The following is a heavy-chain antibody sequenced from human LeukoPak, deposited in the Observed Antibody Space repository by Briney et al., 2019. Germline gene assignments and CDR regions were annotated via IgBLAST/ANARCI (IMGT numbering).Heavy chain of an antibody. CDR3: AGESHVERDDF. CDR1: GYTFTNYG. D-gene: IGHD1-1*01. CDR2: ISASNGDT. J-gene: IGHJ4*02. Sequence: GASVKASCKASGYTFTNYGITWVRQAPGQGLEWMGWISASNGDTHYSEKFQDRITVTTDTSTSTAYMELRSLVSDDTAVYYCAGESHVERDDFWGQGTLITVSS. V-gene: IGHV1-18*01.